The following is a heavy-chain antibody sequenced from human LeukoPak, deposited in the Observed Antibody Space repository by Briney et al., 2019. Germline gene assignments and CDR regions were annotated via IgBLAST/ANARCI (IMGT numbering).Heavy chain of an antibody. D-gene: IGHD5-24*01. Sequence: SETLSLTCTVSGGSISSYYWSWIRQPPGKGLEWIGYIYYSGSTNYNPSLKSRVTISVDTSKNQFSLKLSSVTAADTAVYYCARDGEVATISGEFHYYYYGMDVWGQGTTVTVSS. CDR1: GGSISSYY. CDR2: IYYSGST. V-gene: IGHV4-59*01. CDR3: ARDGEVATISGEFHYYYYGMDV. J-gene: IGHJ6*02.